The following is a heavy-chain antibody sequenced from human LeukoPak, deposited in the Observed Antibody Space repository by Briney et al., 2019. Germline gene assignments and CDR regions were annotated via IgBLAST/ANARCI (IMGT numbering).Heavy chain of an antibody. CDR2: ITGSGSST. Sequence: GGSLRLSCAASGITFSNYAMSWVRQAPGKGLEWVSAITGSGSSTYYADSVKGRFTISRDNSKNTLYLQMNSLRAEDTAVYYCARDIVVVPAAMDAFDIWGQGTMVTVSS. V-gene: IGHV3-23*01. D-gene: IGHD2-2*01. CDR3: ARDIVVVPAAMDAFDI. CDR1: GITFSNYA. J-gene: IGHJ3*02.